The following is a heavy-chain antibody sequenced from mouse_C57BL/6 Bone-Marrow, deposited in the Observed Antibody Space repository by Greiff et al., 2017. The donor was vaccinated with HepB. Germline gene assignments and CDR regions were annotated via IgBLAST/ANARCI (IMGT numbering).Heavy chain of an antibody. CDR2: IDPESGDT. CDR3: ARCTYAMDY. CDR1: GFNFNDYY. Sequence: EVQLVESGAELVKPGASVKFSCTASGFNFNDYYMDWVKQRPEQGLEWIGRIDPESGDTKSAQKFQGKATITADKSSNTAYLQLSSLTSEDTAVYFCARCTYAMDYWGQGTSVTVSS. J-gene: IGHJ4*01. V-gene: IGHV14-2*01.